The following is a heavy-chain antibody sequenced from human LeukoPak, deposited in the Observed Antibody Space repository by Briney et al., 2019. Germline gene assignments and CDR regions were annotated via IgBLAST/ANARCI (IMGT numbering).Heavy chain of an antibody. Sequence: GGSLRLSCAASGLTFSRSAMHWVRQAPGKGLEWVAVISYDGTNKYYEDSVKGRFTISRDSSKSTLYLQMNSLRAEDTAVYYCAKRFRYGTLDYWGQGTLVTVSS. CDR1: GLTFSRSA. CDR2: ISYDGTNK. V-gene: IGHV3-30*18. J-gene: IGHJ4*02. CDR3: AKRFRYGTLDY. D-gene: IGHD4-17*01.